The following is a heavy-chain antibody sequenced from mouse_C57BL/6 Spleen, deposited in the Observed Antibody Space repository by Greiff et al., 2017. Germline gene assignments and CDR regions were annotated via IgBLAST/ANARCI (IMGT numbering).Heavy chain of an antibody. CDR1: GYTFTDYY. D-gene: IGHD1-1*01. V-gene: IGHV1-26*01. J-gene: IGHJ4*01. CDR3: ARERLYYYGSSLFYYAMDY. CDR2: INPNNGGT. Sequence: VQLQQSGPELVKPGASVKISCKASGYTFTDYYMNWVKQSHGKSLEWIGDINPNNGGTSYNQKFKGKATLTVDKSSSTAYMELRSLTSEDSAVYYCARERLYYYGSSLFYYAMDYWGQGTSVTVSS.